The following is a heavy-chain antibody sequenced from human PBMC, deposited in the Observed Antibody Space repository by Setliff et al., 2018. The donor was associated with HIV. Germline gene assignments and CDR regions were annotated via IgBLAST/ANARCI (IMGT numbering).Heavy chain of an antibody. CDR3: ARVPVAGTARGVFDI. D-gene: IGHD6-19*01. V-gene: IGHV4-4*07. Sequence: SETLSLTCTVSGDSISSYYWTWIRQPAGKTLEWIGRTSVSGSATYNPSLKSRVTISIATSKGQFSLRLHSVTAADTAVYYCARVPVAGTARGVFDIWGQGTMVTVSS. CDR1: GDSISSYY. J-gene: IGHJ3*02. CDR2: TSVSGSA.